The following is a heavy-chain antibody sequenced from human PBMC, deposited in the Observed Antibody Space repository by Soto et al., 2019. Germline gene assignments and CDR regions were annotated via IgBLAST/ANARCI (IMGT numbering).Heavy chain of an antibody. J-gene: IGHJ4*02. D-gene: IGHD5-18*01. CDR1: GGSISSGDYY. CDR2: IYYSGST. V-gene: IGHV4-30-4*01. CDR3: ARKKGYSYGPHYFDY. Sequence: SETLSLTCTVSGGSISSGDYYWSWIRQPPGKGLEWIGYIYYSGSTNYNPSLKSRVTISVDTSKNQFSLKLSSVTAADTAVYYCARKKGYSYGPHYFDYWGQGTRVTVSS.